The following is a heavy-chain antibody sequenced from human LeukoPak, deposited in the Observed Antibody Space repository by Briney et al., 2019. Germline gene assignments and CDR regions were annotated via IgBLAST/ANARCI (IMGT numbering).Heavy chain of an antibody. V-gene: IGHV4-59*01. CDR1: GCSISSYY. Sequence: SETLSLTCTVSGCSISSYYWSWIRQPPGKGLEWIGYIYYSGSTNYNPSLKSRVTVSVDTSKNQFSLKLSSVTAADTAVYYGARGGDIVVVPAAFAGDWFDPWGQGTLVTVSS. CDR2: IYYSGST. CDR3: ARGGDIVVVPAAFAGDWFDP. J-gene: IGHJ5*02. D-gene: IGHD2-2*01.